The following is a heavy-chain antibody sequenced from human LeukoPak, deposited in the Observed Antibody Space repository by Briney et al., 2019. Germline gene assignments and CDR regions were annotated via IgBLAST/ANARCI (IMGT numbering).Heavy chain of an antibody. V-gene: IGHV4-39*01. D-gene: IGHD5-18*01. CDR3: ARVRGYSNGYIDY. J-gene: IGHJ4*02. CDR1: GGSITSSSSY. CDR2: IYHSGST. Sequence: SETLSLTCTVSGGSITSSSSYWGWLRQPPGKGLQWIGDIYHSGSTYYNPSLKSRVTISVDTSKNQFSLKLSSVTAADTAVYYCARVRGYSNGYIDYWGQGTLVTVSS.